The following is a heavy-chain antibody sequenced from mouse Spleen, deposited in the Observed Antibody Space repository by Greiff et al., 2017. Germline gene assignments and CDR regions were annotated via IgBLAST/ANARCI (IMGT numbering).Heavy chain of an antibody. CDR1: GFTFTGYW. J-gene: IGHJ1*01. CDR2: IHPNSGNT. D-gene: IGHD1-1*01. V-gene: IGHV1-9*01. Sequence: LVESGAELMKPGASVKLSCKATGFTFTGYWIEWVKQRPGHGLEWIGEIHPNSGNTNYNEKFKGKATLTVDTSSSTAYVDLSSLTSEDSAVYYCARTTTDWYFDVWGAGTTVTVSS. CDR3: ARTTTDWYFDV.